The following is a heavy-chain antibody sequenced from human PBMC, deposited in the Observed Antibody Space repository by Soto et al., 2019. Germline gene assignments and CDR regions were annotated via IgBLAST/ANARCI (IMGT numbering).Heavy chain of an antibody. V-gene: IGHV1-18*01. D-gene: IGHD6-19*01. CDR2: IIPFFGTT. J-gene: IGHJ4*02. Sequence: GASVKVSCKASGDSDTFTNSAISWVRQARGQGPEWMGAIIPFFGTTNYAQKLQGRVTMTTDTSTSTAYMELRSLRSDDTAVYYCARSILSSGWFESYKSYYFDYWGQGTLVTVSS. CDR3: ARSILSSGWFESYKSYYFDY. CDR1: GDSDTFTNSA.